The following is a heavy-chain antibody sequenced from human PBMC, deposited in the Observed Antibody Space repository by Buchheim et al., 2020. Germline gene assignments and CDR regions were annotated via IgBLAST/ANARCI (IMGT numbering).Heavy chain of an antibody. J-gene: IGHJ4*02. D-gene: IGHD3-16*01. CDR3: VMGDYEFAN. V-gene: IGHV4-59*01. CDR1: GVSIYSSY. CDR2: IYYGGST. Sequence: QVQLQESGPGLVKPSETLSLTCTVSGVSIYSSYWTWIRQPLGKGLEWIGNIYYGGSTNYNPSLKGRVTMSIDTSKNQVSLRMTSVTAADTAVYYCVMGDYEFANWAQGT.